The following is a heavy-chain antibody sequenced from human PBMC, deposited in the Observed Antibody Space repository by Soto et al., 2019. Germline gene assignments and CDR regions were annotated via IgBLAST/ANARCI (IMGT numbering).Heavy chain of an antibody. V-gene: IGHV3-72*01. D-gene: IGHD3-3*01. CDR3: TRVRFYADESGRPFDI. J-gene: IGHJ3*02. CDR1: GFTFSDHY. CDR2: IRNKANSYST. Sequence: EVQLVESGGGLVQPGGSLRLSCAASGFTFSDHYMDWVRQAPGKGLEWVGRIRNKANSYSTQYAASVKGRFTISRDDSKTTLSLQMNSLKTEDTAVYYCTRVRFYADESGRPFDIWGQGTVVTVSS.